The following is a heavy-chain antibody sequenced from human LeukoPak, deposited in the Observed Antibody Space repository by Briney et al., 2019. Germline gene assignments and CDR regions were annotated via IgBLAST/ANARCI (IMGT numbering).Heavy chain of an antibody. D-gene: IGHD6-13*01. V-gene: IGHV1-18*01. Sequence: ASVKVSCKPSGYTFTSYGISWVRQAPGQGLEGMGWISAYNGNTNYAQKLQGRVTMTTDTSTSTAYMELRSLRSADTAVYYCARGGGIAAAGTSRYYYGMDVWGQGTTVTVSS. CDR2: ISAYNGNT. CDR3: ARGGGIAAAGTSRYYYGMDV. CDR1: GYTFTSYG. J-gene: IGHJ6*02.